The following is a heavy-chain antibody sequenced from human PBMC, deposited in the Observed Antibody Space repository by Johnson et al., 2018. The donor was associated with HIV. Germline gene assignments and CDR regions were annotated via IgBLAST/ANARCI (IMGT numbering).Heavy chain of an antibody. J-gene: IGHJ3*02. V-gene: IGHV3-30*04. D-gene: IGHD3-22*01. CDR3: ARDGTRYYYDSSGSRGTFDI. Sequence: QVQLVESGGGVVQPGRSLRLSCAASGFTFRTFPMHWVRQAPGKGLEWMAFISYNEDNKYYADSVKGRFTISRDNSKNTLYLQMNSLRAEDTAVYYCARDGTRYYYDSSGSRGTFDIWGQGTMVTVSS. CDR2: ISYNEDNK. CDR1: GFTFRTFP.